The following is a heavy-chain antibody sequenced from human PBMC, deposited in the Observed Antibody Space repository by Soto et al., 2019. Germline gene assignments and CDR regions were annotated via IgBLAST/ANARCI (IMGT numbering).Heavy chain of an antibody. CDR3: ANSVLDSSGYDPEYFQH. CDR2: IYHSGST. D-gene: IGHD3-22*01. CDR1: GGSISSSNW. V-gene: IGHV4-4*02. J-gene: IGHJ1*01. Sequence: SETLSLTCAVSGGSISSSNWWSWVRQPPGKGLEWIGEIYHSGSTNYNPSLKSRVTISVDKSKNQFSLKLSSVTAADTAVYYCANSVLDSSGYDPEYFQHWGQGTLVTVSS.